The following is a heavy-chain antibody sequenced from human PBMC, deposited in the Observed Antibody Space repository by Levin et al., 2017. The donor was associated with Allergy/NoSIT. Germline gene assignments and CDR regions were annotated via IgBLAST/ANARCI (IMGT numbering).Heavy chain of an antibody. J-gene: IGHJ4*02. CDR3: VRTKGMCGTHWYADGGFFDF. Sequence: GSGPTLVKPTETLTLTCTVSGFSLSHGTMGVSWIRQSPGKALEWLAHIFSSDEKSYSTFLQTRLTISWDIFKSQVVLTMTDMEPEDTATYFCVRTKGMCGTHWYADGGFFDFWGQGALVTVSS. CDR2: IFSSDEK. CDR1: GFSLSHGTMG. V-gene: IGHV2-26*01. D-gene: IGHD6-13*01.